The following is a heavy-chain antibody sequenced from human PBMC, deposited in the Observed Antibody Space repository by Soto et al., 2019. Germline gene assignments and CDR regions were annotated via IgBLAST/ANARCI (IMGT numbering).Heavy chain of an antibody. D-gene: IGHD2-8*01. J-gene: IGHJ6*02. CDR3: AREPPAGVYYYYGMDV. CDR2: IYYSGST. Sequence: SETLSLTCTVSGGSISSGDYYWSWIRQPPGKGLEWIGYIYYSGSTYYNPSLKSRVTISVDTSKNQFSLKLSSVTAADTAVYYCAREPPAGVYYYYGMDVWGQGTTVTVSS. V-gene: IGHV4-30-4*01. CDR1: GGSISSGDYY.